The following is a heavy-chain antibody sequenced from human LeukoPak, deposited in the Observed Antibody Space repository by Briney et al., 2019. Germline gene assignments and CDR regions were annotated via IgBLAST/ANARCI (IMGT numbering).Heavy chain of an antibody. Sequence: SETLSLTCAVYGGSFSGYYWSWIRQPPGKGLEWIGEINHSGSTSYNPSLKSRVTISVDTSKNQFSLKLSSVTAADTAVYYCASTHALWADATAFDYWGQGTLVTVSS. J-gene: IGHJ4*02. V-gene: IGHV4-34*01. CDR1: GGSFSGYY. CDR2: INHSGST. CDR3: ASTHALWADATAFDY. D-gene: IGHD2-21*02.